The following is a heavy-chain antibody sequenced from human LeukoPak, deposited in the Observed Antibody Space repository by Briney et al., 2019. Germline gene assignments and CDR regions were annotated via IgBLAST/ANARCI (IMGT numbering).Heavy chain of an antibody. CDR1: GFTFSTYW. Sequence: GKSLRLSCAASGFTFSTYWMHWVRQAPGEGLVWVSRIKSDGSDTSYADSVKGRFTISRDNAKNTLYLQMNSLRAEDTAVYYCARGFWTGVEYWGQGALVTVSS. CDR2: IKSDGSDT. CDR3: ARGFWTGVEY. J-gene: IGHJ4*02. D-gene: IGHD3/OR15-3a*01. V-gene: IGHV3-74*01.